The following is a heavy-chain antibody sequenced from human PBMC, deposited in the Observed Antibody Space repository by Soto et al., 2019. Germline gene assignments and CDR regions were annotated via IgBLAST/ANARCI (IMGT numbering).Heavy chain of an antibody. CDR2: IIPILGIA. V-gene: IGHV1-69*04. Sequence: GASVKVSCKASGGTFSSYTISWVRQAPGQGLEWMGRIIPILGIANYAQKFQGRVTITADKSTSTAYMELSSLRSEDTAVYYCAREGWNETYYYYYMDVWGKGTTVTVSS. CDR1: GGTFSSYT. D-gene: IGHD1-1*01. CDR3: AREGWNETYYYYYMDV. J-gene: IGHJ6*03.